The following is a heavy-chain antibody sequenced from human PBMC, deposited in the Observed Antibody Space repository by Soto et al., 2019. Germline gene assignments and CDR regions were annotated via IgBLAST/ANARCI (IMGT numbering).Heavy chain of an antibody. CDR3: AHRSGYVRAFDI. V-gene: IGHV2-5*02. Sequence: QITLKESGPPLVKPTQPLTLTCTISGFSLSRSGVGGGWIRQPPGKAPEWLALIYWDDDKRYSPSLNRRLTITKDTSKDQVVLTMTNVDPVDTATYYCAHRSGYVRAFDIWGQGTMVTVSS. CDR2: IYWDDDK. D-gene: IGHD5-12*01. CDR1: GFSLSRSGVG. J-gene: IGHJ3*02.